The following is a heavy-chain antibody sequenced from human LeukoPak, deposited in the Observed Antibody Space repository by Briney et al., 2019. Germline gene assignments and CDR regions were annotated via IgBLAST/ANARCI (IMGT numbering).Heavy chain of an antibody. CDR2: ISNSGSDI. J-gene: IGHJ4*02. Sequence: GGSLRLSCAASGFTFSTYNMNWIRQAPGKGLEWISYISNSGSDISYADSVKGRFTISRANAKNSLYLQMNSLRDEDTAVYYCARLTYGYWGQGTLVSVSS. CDR1: GFTFSTYN. D-gene: IGHD4-17*01. CDR3: ARLTYGY. V-gene: IGHV3-48*02.